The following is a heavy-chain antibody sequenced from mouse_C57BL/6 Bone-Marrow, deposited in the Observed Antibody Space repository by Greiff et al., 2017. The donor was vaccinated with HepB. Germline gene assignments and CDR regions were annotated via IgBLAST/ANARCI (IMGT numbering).Heavy chain of an antibody. CDR1: GFTFSSYG. J-gene: IGHJ1*03. V-gene: IGHV5-6*01. D-gene: IGHD2-10*01. CDR2: ISSGGSYT. CDR3: ARHLLGQRGYFDV. Sequence: EVKLVESGGDLVKPGGSLKLSCAASGFTFSSYGMSWVRQTPDKRLEWVATISSGGSYTYYPDSVKGRFTISRDNAKNTLYRQMSSLKSEDTAMYYCARHLLGQRGYFDVWGTGTTVTVSS.